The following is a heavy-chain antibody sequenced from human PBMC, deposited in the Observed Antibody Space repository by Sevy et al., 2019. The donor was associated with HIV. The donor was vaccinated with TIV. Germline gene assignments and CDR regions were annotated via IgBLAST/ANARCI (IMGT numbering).Heavy chain of an antibody. J-gene: IGHJ6*02. D-gene: IGHD2-2*01. CDR2: TYYRSRWFK. CDR3: ARDKSSVWSNWDCVAPADYGMDV. CDR1: GDSVPSNTAA. Sequence: KQSQTLSLTCAISGDSVPSNTAAWNWIRQSPSRGLEWLGRTYYRSRWFKDYAVSVISRISINPETSKNLFSLQLNSVTPEDTARYYCARDKSSVWSNWDCVAPADYGMDVWGQGTTVTVSS. V-gene: IGHV6-1*01.